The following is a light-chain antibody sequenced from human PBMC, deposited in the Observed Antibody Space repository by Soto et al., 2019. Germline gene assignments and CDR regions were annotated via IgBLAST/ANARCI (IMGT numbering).Light chain of an antibody. CDR1: NSDIGGYSY. CDR3: PPYTSRSPLGV. J-gene: IGLJ2*01. V-gene: IGLV2-14*03. CDR2: DVS. Sequence: QSALTQPASVSGSPGQSITISCTGSNSDIGGYSYVSWYQQHPGKAPKLMIYDVSNRPSGVSYRLSGSKSGNTASLTISGLPAEEEAGYYRPPYTSRSPLGVFRGGTKLTVL.